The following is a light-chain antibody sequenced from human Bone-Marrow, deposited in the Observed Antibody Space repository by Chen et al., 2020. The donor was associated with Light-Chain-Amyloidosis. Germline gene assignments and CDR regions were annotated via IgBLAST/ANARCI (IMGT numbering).Light chain of an antibody. CDR2: AAS. J-gene: IGKJ3*01. Sequence: DIQMTQSPSSLSASVGDTVTITCRASQSISIYVDWYQQKPGKAPNLLIYAASSLHSGVPSRFSGSGAGTEFTLTSSSLQPEDFATYYCQQSYSDSFTFGPGTKVDIK. CDR1: QSISIY. V-gene: IGKV1-39*01. CDR3: QQSYSDSFT.